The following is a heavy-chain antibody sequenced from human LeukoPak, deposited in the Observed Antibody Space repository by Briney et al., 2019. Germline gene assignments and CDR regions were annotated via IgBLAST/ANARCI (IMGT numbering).Heavy chain of an antibody. D-gene: IGHD3-22*01. CDR2: ISYDGSNK. V-gene: IGHV3-30*18. Sequence: PGGSLRLSCAASGFTFSSYSIHWVRQAPGKGLEWVAVISYDGSNKYYADSVKGRFTISRDNSKNTLYLEMNSLRTEDTAVYYCAKDKSSGYYYYFDYWGQGTLVTVSS. J-gene: IGHJ4*02. CDR3: AKDKSSGYYYYFDY. CDR1: GFTFSSYS.